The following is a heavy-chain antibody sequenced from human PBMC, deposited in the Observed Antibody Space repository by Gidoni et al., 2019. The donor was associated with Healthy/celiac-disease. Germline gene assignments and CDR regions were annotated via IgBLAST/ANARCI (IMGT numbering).Heavy chain of an antibody. J-gene: IGHJ4*02. CDR1: GFTFSSYR. CDR2: ISSSSSYI. CDR3: ARELELTLPDY. D-gene: IGHD1-7*01. V-gene: IGHV3-21*01. Sequence: EVQLVESGGGLVKPVGSLRLSCAASGFTFSSYRMNWRRQAPGKWLAWVSSISSSSSYIYYADSVKGRFTISRDNAKNSLYLQMNSLRAEDTAVYYCARELELTLPDYWGQGTLVTVSS.